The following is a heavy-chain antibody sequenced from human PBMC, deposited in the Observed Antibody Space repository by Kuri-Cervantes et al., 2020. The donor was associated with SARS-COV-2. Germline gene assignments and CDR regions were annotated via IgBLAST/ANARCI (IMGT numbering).Heavy chain of an antibody. CDR3: ARAPAAAGIFHYYYYMDV. J-gene: IGHJ6*03. D-gene: IGHD6-13*01. V-gene: IGHV3-74*01. CDR1: GLTFSSYW. Sequence: GGSLRLSCAASGLTFSSYWMHWVRQAPGKGLVWVSGINTDGSSTKYADSVKGQFTISRDNAKNTVYLQMNSLRAEDTAVYYCARAPAAAGIFHYYYYMDVWGKGTTVTVSS. CDR2: INTDGSST.